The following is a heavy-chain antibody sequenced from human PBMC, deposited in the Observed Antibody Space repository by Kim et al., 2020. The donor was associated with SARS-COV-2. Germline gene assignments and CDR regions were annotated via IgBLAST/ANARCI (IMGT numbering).Heavy chain of an antibody. J-gene: IGHJ4*02. V-gene: IGHV3-30*18. CDR2: ISYDGSNK. Sequence: GGSLRLSCAASGFTFSSYGMHWVRQAPGKGLEWVAVISYDGSNKYYADSVKGRFTISRDNSKNTLYLQMNSLRAEDTAVYYCAKDYYGSGSYFDYWGQGPLVTVSS. CDR3: AKDYYGSGSYFDY. CDR1: GFTFSSYG. D-gene: IGHD3-10*01.